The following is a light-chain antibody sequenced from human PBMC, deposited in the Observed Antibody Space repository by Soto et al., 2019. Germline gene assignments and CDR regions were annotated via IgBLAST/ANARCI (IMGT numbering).Light chain of an antibody. V-gene: IGLV2-14*01. CDR1: SSDVGAYNY. J-gene: IGLJ2*01. Sequence: QSALTQPASVSGSPGQSITISCTGASSDVGAYNYVSWYQQHTGKAPKLMIFEVSDRPSGGSNRFSGSKSGNTASLTISGLQAEDEADYYCSSYTSSNTLVFGGGTQLTVL. CDR3: SSYTSSNTLV. CDR2: EVS.